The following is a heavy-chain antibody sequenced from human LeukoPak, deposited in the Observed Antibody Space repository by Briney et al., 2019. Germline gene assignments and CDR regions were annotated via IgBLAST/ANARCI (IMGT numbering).Heavy chain of an antibody. D-gene: IGHD6-13*01. Sequence: GGSLRLSCAASGFTFSSSAMSWVRQAPGKGLEWVSSISGSGSGGSTYYADSVKGRFTISRDNSKNTLYLQMNSLRAEDTAVYYCAAAAGQEWRPKDYWGQGILVTVSS. CDR2: ISGSGSGGST. V-gene: IGHV3-23*01. J-gene: IGHJ4*02. CDR3: AAAAGQEWRPKDY. CDR1: GFTFSSSA.